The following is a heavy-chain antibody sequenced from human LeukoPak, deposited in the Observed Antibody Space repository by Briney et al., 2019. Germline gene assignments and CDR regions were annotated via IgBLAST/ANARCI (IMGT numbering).Heavy chain of an antibody. CDR3: AKDHYWSIDY. CDR1: GFPFSSYG. CDR2: IKGDGIST. Sequence: GTSLRLSCAASGFPFSSYGMHWVRHAPGQGLVWVSRIKGDGISTNYADSVKGRFTISRDIAKNTLYLQMNSLRAEDTGVYYCAKDHYWSIDYWGRGTLVTVSS. D-gene: IGHD3-3*01. J-gene: IGHJ4*02. V-gene: IGHV3-74*01.